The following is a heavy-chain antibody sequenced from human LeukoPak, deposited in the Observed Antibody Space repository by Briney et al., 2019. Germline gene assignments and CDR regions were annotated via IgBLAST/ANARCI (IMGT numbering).Heavy chain of an antibody. Sequence: GGSLRLSCAASGFTFSSYSMNWVRQAPGKGLEWVSSISSSSGYIYYADSVKGRFTISRDNAKNSLYLQMNSLRAEDTAVYYCARAKRVGANKSYFDYWGQGTLVTVSS. CDR3: ARAKRVGANKSYFDY. J-gene: IGHJ4*02. CDR1: GFTFSSYS. V-gene: IGHV3-21*01. D-gene: IGHD1-26*01. CDR2: ISSSSGYI.